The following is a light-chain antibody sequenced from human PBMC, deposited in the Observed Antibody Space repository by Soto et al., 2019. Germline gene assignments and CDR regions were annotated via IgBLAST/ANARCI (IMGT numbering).Light chain of an antibody. CDR3: SSYTRSSTLV. Sequence: ALTQPASVSGSPGQSIIISCTGTSGDVGGYNYVSWYQQYPGKVPKLMIYEVTYRPSGVSYRFSGSKSGNTASLTISGLQAEDEADYYCSSYTRSSTLVFGTGTKVTVL. CDR2: EVT. V-gene: IGLV2-14*01. J-gene: IGLJ1*01. CDR1: SGDVGGYNY.